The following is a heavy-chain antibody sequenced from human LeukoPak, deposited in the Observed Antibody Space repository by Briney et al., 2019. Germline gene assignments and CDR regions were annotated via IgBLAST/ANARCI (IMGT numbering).Heavy chain of an antibody. CDR3: ASVSYSSSWYSLFDY. Sequence: KTSETLSLTCTVSGGSISSYYWSWIRQPPGKGLEWIGYIYYSGSTNYNPSLKSRVTISVDTSKNQFSLKLSSVTAADTAVYYCASVSYSSSWYSLFDYWGQGTLVTVSS. V-gene: IGHV4-59*01. CDR1: GGSISSYY. D-gene: IGHD6-13*01. J-gene: IGHJ4*02. CDR2: IYYSGST.